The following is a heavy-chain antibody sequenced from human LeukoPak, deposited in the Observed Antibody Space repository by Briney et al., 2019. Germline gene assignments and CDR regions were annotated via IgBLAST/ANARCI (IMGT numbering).Heavy chain of an antibody. D-gene: IGHD6-13*01. CDR3: ARGPRNYSGTWYGFGP. CDR1: GYTFTSYY. J-gene: IGHJ5*02. Sequence: GASVKVSCKASGYTFTSYYMHWVRQAPGQGLEWMGIINPSGGDTSYAQKFQGRLTMTRDTSTNTVYMELTSLRSEDTAVYYCARGPRNYSGTWYGFGPWGQGTLVTVSS. CDR2: INPSGGDT. V-gene: IGHV1-46*01.